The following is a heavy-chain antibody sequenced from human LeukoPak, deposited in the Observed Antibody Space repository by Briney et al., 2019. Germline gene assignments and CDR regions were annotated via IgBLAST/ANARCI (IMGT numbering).Heavy chain of an antibody. D-gene: IGHD3-22*01. V-gene: IGHV3-23*01. CDR3: AKASRITMIVVVINPFDY. J-gene: IGHJ4*02. Sequence: GGSLRLSCAASGFTFSGYAMSWVRQAPGKGLEWVSAISGSGGSTYYADSVKGRFTISRDNAKNSLYLQMNSLRAEDTALYYCAKASRITMIVVVINPFDYWGQGTLVTVSS. CDR1: GFTFSGYA. CDR2: ISGSGGST.